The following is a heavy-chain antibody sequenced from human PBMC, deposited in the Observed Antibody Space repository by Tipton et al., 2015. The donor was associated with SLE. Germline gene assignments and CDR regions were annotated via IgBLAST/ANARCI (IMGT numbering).Heavy chain of an antibody. J-gene: IGHJ4*02. D-gene: IGHD6-19*01. CDR3: AREGYSSGCFDY. CDR1: GFTFSSYA. V-gene: IGHV3-23*01. CDR2: ISGGGGST. Sequence: SLRLSCAASGFTFSSYATTWVRQAPGKGLEWVSAISGGGGSTYYADSVKGRFTISRDNAKNSLYLQMNSLRAEDTAVYYCAREGYSSGCFDYWGQGTLVTVSS.